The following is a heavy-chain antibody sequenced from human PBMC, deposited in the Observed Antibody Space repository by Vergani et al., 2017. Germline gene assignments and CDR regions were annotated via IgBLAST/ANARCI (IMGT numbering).Heavy chain of an antibody. CDR1: GYTFTSYD. Sequence: QVQLVQSGAEVKKPGASVKVSCKASGYTFTSYDINWVRQATGQGLEWMGWMNPNSGNTGYAQTLQGRVTMTRNTSISTAYMELSSLRSEDTAVYHCARAKIVVVPAATYNWSDPWGQGTLVTVSS. V-gene: IGHV1-8*01. D-gene: IGHD2-2*01. CDR3: ARAKIVVVPAATYNWSDP. CDR2: MNPNSGNT. J-gene: IGHJ5*02.